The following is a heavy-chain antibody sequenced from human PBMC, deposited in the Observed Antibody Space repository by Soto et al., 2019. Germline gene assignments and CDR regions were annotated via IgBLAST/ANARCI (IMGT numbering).Heavy chain of an antibody. CDR3: ARANRPITMTYLNECDP. CDR2: IYHSGST. Sequence: QLQLQESGSGLVKPSETLSLTCAVSGGSISSGAYSWSWIRQPPGKGLEWVGYIYHSGSTYYNPSRKSQVAISVDRSKNRFSLNLNSATAADTAVYYCARANRPITMTYLNECDPWGQGALGTVSS. J-gene: IGHJ5*02. D-gene: IGHD3-22*01. CDR1: GGSISSGAYS. V-gene: IGHV4-30-2*01.